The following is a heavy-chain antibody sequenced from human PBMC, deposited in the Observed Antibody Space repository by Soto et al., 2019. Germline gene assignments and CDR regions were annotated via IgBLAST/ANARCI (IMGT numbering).Heavy chain of an antibody. V-gene: IGHV3-48*02. Sequence: EVQLVESGGGLVQPGGSLRLSCAASGFTFSSYSMNWVRQAPGKGLEWVSYISSSSSTIYYADSVKGRFTISRDNAKNSLYLQMNSLRDEDTAVYYCAKVSSTKVGATPFVDYYYGMDVWGQGTTVTVSS. D-gene: IGHD1-26*01. CDR1: GFTFSSYS. CDR2: ISSSSSTI. J-gene: IGHJ6*02. CDR3: AKVSSTKVGATPFVDYYYGMDV.